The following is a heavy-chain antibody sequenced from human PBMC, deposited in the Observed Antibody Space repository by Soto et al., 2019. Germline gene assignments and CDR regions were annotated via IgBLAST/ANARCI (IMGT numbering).Heavy chain of an antibody. CDR2: IYPGDSDT. CDR3: ARAQSYQLLFSFDY. D-gene: IGHD2-2*01. CDR1: GYSFTSYW. Sequence: GESLKISCKGSGYSFTSYWIGWVGEMPGKGLEWMGIIYPGDSDTRYSPSFQGQVTISADKSISTAYLQWSSLKASDTAMYYCARAQSYQLLFSFDYWGQGTLVTVSS. J-gene: IGHJ4*02. V-gene: IGHV5-51*01.